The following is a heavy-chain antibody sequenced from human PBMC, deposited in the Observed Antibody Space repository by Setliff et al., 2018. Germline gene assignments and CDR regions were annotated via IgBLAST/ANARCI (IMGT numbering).Heavy chain of an antibody. CDR3: AGGSNSIFYWFDP. CDR1: GGSFSGYY. J-gene: IGHJ5*02. D-gene: IGHD4-4*01. CDR2: INHSGST. V-gene: IGHV4-34*01. Sequence: SETLSLTCAVYGGSFSGYYWSWIRQPPGKGLEWIGEINHSGSTNYNPSLKSRVTISVDTSKNQFSLKLSSVTAADTAVYYCAGGSNSIFYWFDPWGQGTLVTVSS.